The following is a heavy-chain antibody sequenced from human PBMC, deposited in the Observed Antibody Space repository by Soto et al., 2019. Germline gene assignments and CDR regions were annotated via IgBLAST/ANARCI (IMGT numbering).Heavy chain of an antibody. CDR2: LSSTSDAI. CDR3: ENWGSYKSIDI. CDR1: VCTFNNYT. J-gene: IGHJ1*01. D-gene: IGHD3-3*02. Sequence: GGSLRLSCAGSVCTFNNYTMSWVRQAPGKGLEWVSILSSTSDAIYYGDSVKARFTISIDNSKNTLYLQMTSLRAEEADKYDGENWGSYKSIDIWGQGTLVTVSS. V-gene: IGHV3-23*01.